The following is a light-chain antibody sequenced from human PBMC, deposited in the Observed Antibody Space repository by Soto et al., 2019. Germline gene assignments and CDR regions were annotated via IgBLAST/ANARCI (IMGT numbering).Light chain of an antibody. J-gene: IGKJ4*01. V-gene: IGKV3-20*01. CDR1: QHVSGSF. CDR3: QQYSNLPLT. Sequence: EMVFTQSPGTLSLSPGQRATLSCRASQHVSGSFLAWYQQKPGRAPRLLIYDASTRATGIPDRFSGRGSGTEFTLIISRLEPEDFALYYCQQYSNLPLTFGGGTKVDIK. CDR2: DAS.